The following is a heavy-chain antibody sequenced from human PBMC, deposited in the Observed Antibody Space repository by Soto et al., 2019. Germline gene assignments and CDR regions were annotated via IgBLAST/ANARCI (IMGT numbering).Heavy chain of an antibody. CDR2: INHRVST. CDR3: ARGGYCSSTSCYPYYYYGMDV. J-gene: IGHJ6*02. CDR1: GGSFSGYY. V-gene: IGHV4-34*01. D-gene: IGHD2-2*01. Sequence: QVQLQQWGAGLLKPSETLSLTCAVYGGSFSGYYWSWIRQPPGKGLEWIGEINHRVSTNYNPSLKSRVTISVDTSKNQFSLKLSSVTAADTAVYYCARGGYCSSTSCYPYYYYGMDVWGQGTTVTVSS.